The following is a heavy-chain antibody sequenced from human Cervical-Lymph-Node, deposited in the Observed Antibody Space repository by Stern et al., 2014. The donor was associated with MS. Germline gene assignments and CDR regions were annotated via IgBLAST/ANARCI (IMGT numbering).Heavy chain of an antibody. V-gene: IGHV5-51*01. Sequence: VQLVESGAEVRKPGESLRISCKGSGYNFNSFWIAWVRQMPGKGLEWMGIIYPGDSETSYGPSFQGQVTISADKSSGTAYLQWNSLKASDTAMYYCARGGTAMIASDHWGQGTLVTVSS. D-gene: IGHD3-22*01. CDR2: IYPGDSET. J-gene: IGHJ4*02. CDR3: ARGGTAMIASDH. CDR1: GYNFNSFW.